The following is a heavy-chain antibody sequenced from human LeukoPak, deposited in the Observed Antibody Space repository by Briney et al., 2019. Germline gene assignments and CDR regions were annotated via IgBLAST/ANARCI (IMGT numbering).Heavy chain of an antibody. CDR3: AREGASHYDSTSDY. V-gene: IGHV1-69*13. Sequence: SVKVSCKASGGSFSTYVITWVRQAPGQGLEWMGGIIPVFGTRNYAQKLQGRITIAADELAGTSYMELSSLRSEDTAVYYCAREGASHYDSTSDYWGQGTLVTVSA. D-gene: IGHD3-22*01. CDR1: GGSFSTYV. J-gene: IGHJ4*02. CDR2: IIPVFGTR.